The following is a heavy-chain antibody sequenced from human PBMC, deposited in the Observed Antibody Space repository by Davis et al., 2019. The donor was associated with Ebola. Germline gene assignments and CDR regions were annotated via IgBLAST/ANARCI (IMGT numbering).Heavy chain of an antibody. V-gene: IGHV3-30*18. CDR3: AKVSGSYGY. J-gene: IGHJ4*02. D-gene: IGHD1-26*01. CDR1: GISFSNYG. Sequence: GGSLRLSCAASGISFSNYGMFWVRQAPGKVMEWVAVISPDGSDKNYADSGKGRFTISRDNSKNTLYLQMNSLRAEDTAVYYCAKVSGSYGYWGQGTLVTVSS. CDR2: ISPDGSDK.